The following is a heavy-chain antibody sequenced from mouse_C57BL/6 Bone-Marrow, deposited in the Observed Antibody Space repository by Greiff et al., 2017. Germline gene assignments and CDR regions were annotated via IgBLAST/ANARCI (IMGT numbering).Heavy chain of an antibody. Sequence: QVQLQQPGAELVKPGASVKLFCKASGYTFTSYWMHWVKQRPGQGLEWIGMIHPNSGSTNYNEKFKSKATLTVDKSSSTSYMQLSSLTSEDSAVYYCARKEVWYGKVDYWGQGTTLTVSS. J-gene: IGHJ2*01. CDR3: ARKEVWYGKVDY. CDR2: IHPNSGST. V-gene: IGHV1-64*01. CDR1: GYTFTSYW. D-gene: IGHD2-10*02.